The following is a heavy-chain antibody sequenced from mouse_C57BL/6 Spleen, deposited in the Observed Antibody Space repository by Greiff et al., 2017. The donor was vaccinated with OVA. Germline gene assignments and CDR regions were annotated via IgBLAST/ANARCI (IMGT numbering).Heavy chain of an antibody. CDR2: IHPNSGST. CDR3: ARGHDYDLAWFAY. D-gene: IGHD2-4*01. CDR1: GYTFTSYW. Sequence: QVQLQQPGAELVKPGASVKLSCKASGYTFTSYWMHWVKQRPGQGLEWIGMIHPNSGSTNYNEKFKSKATLTVDKSSSTAYMQLSSLTSEDSAVDDCARGHDYDLAWFAYWGQGTLVTVSA. V-gene: IGHV1-64*01. J-gene: IGHJ3*01.